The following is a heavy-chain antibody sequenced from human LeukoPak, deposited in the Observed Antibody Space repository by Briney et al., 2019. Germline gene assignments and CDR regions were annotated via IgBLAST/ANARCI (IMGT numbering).Heavy chain of an antibody. D-gene: IGHD5-18*01. J-gene: IGHJ6*03. V-gene: IGHV4-59*11. CDR3: ARGIQLWLLTDYYYYYMDV. CDR1: GGSISSHY. CDR2: IYYSGST. Sequence: SESLSLTCTVSGGSISSHYWSWIRQPPGKGLEWIGYIYYSGSTNYNPSLKSRVTISVDTSKNQFFLKLSSVTAADTAVYYCARGIQLWLLTDYYYYYMDVWGKGTTVTVSS.